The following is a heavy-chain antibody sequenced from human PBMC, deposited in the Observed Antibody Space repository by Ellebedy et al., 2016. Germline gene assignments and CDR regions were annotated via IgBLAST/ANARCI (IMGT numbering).Heavy chain of an antibody. V-gene: IGHV1-18*01. D-gene: IGHD2-2*01. CDR1: GYTFTSYG. CDR3: ARGPIVVVPAALFHYYMDV. J-gene: IGHJ6*03. CDR2: ISAYNGNT. Sequence: ASVKVSXXASGYTFTSYGISWVRQAPGQGLEWMGWISAYNGNTNYAQKLQGRVTMTTDTSTSTAYMELRSLRSDDTAVYYCARGPIVVVPAALFHYYMDVWGKGTTVTVSS.